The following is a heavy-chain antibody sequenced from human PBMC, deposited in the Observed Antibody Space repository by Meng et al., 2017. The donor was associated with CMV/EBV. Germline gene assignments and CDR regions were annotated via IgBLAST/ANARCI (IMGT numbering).Heavy chain of an antibody. D-gene: IGHD2-15*01. CDR3: VKSFYKPLLPGH. CDR2: INEDGSAT. Sequence: GGSLRLSCATSGFIFSNYWIHWVRQAPGKGLNGVARINEDGSATTYAGSVRGRFFVSRDNAKNTADLQMNTVSAEDTAVYYCVKSFYKPLLPGHWGQGIMVTVSS. J-gene: IGHJ4*02. V-gene: IGHV3-74*01. CDR1: GFIFSNYW.